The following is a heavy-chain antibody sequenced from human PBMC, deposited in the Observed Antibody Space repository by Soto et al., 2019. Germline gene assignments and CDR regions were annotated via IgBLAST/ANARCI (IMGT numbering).Heavy chain of an antibody. CDR1: GYTFTGYY. Sequence: ASVKVSCKASGYTFTGYYMHWLRQAPGQGLEWMGWINPNSGGTNYAQKFQGRVTTTRDTSISTAYMELSRLRSDDTAVYYCARDGHYDSSGYYSWWGQGTLVTVSS. J-gene: IGHJ4*02. D-gene: IGHD3-22*01. V-gene: IGHV1-2*02. CDR2: INPNSGGT. CDR3: ARDGHYDSSGYYSW.